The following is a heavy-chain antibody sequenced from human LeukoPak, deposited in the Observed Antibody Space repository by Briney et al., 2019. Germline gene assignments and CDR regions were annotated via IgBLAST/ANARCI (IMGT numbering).Heavy chain of an antibody. Sequence: SGTLSLTCAVYGGSFSGYYWSWIRQPPGKGLEWIGEINHSGSTNYNPSLKSRVTISVDTSKNQFSLKLSSVTAADTAVYYCARGIWSGYYSGSSFDYWGQGTLVTVSS. J-gene: IGHJ4*02. D-gene: IGHD3-3*01. CDR2: INHSGST. CDR1: GGSFSGYY. V-gene: IGHV4-34*01. CDR3: ARGIWSGYYSGSSFDY.